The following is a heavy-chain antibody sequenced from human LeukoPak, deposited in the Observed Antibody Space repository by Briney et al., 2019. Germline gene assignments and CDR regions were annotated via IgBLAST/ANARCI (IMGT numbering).Heavy chain of an antibody. V-gene: IGHV4-30-4*08. CDR2: IYYSGST. Sequence: KSSETLSLTCTVSGGSISSGDYYWSWIRQPPGKGLEWIGYIYYSGSTYYNPSLKSRVTISVDTSKNQFSLKLSSVTAADTAVYYCARAEYQLQPMDVWGKGTTVTVSS. CDR3: ARAEYQLQPMDV. CDR1: GGSISSGDYY. J-gene: IGHJ6*03. D-gene: IGHD2-2*01.